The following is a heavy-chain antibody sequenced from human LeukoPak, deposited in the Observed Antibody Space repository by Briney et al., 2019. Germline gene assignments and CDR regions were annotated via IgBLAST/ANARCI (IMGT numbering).Heavy chain of an antibody. CDR1: GYTFTSYD. CDR3: ARGKVVPAAMSIGY. CDR2: INPNSGGT. J-gene: IGHJ4*02. D-gene: IGHD2-2*01. V-gene: IGHV1-2*02. Sequence: ASVKVSCKASGYTFTSYDINWVRQATGQGLEWMGWINPNSGGTNYAQKFQGRVTMTRDTSISTAYMELSRLRSDDTAVYYCARGKVVPAAMSIGYWGQGTLVTVSS.